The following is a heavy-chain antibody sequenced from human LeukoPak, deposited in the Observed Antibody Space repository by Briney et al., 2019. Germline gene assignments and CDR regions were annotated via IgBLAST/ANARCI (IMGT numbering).Heavy chain of an antibody. Sequence: GASVKVSCKASGYSFTGYYMHWVRQAPGQGLEWMGWINANSGGTNYAQNFQGRVTMTRDTSISTAYMELSRLRSHDTAVYYCARVVPPYYYGSGSQGGVVWFDPWGQGTLVTVSS. V-gene: IGHV1-2*02. CDR2: INANSGGT. CDR3: ARVVPPYYYGSGSQGGVVWFDP. CDR1: GYSFTGYY. D-gene: IGHD3-10*01. J-gene: IGHJ5*02.